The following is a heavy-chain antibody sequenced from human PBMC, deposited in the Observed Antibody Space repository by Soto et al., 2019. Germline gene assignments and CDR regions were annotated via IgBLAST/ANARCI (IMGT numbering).Heavy chain of an antibody. D-gene: IGHD2-21*02. V-gene: IGHV3-15*07. CDR1: GFTFSNAW. CDR3: TTDRAPAYCGGDCYPT. J-gene: IGHJ3*01. Sequence: GGSLRLSCAASGFTFSNAWMNWVRQAPGKGLEWVGRIKSKTDGGTTDYAAPVKGRFTISRDDSKNTLYLQMSSLKTEDTSVYYCTTDRAPAYCGGDCYPTWGQGTMVT. CDR2: IKSKTDGGTT.